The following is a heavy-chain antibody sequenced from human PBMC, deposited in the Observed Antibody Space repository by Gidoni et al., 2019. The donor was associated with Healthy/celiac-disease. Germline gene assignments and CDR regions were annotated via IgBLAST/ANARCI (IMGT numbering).Heavy chain of an antibody. V-gene: IGHV3-23*01. CDR3: AKDKGIQLWRTFYYFDY. CDR1: GFTFSSYA. D-gene: IGHD5-18*01. J-gene: IGHJ4*02. Sequence: EVQLLESGGGLVQPGGSLRLSCAASGFTFSSYAMSWVRQAPGKGLEWVSAISGSGGSTYYADPVKGRFTISRDNSKNTLYLQMNSLRAEDTAVYYCAKDKGIQLWRTFYYFDYWGQGTLVTVSS. CDR2: ISGSGGST.